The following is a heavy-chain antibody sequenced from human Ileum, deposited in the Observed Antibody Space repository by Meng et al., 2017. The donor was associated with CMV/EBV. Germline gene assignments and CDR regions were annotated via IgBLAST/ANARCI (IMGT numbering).Heavy chain of an antibody. CDR1: GFSVGSNY. CDR3: ARSGSPPNGLFPEQGFDP. V-gene: IGHV3-53*01. Sequence: GESLKISCTASGFSVGSNYMTWIRQAPERGLEWVSVIYVNGKTQYADSVKGRFTISRDSSMNTLYLRMNSLRVEDTAIYYCARSGSPPNGLFPEQGFDPWGQGNQV. J-gene: IGHJ5*02. CDR2: IYVNGKT. D-gene: IGHD2-8*01.